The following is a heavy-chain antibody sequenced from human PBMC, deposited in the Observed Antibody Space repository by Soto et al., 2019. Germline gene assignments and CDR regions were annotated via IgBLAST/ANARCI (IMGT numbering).Heavy chain of an antibody. J-gene: IGHJ6*02. D-gene: IGHD2-15*01. CDR1: GFTFSSYA. CDR3: AKEVKDGYNYYGMDV. CDR2: ISGSGGST. Sequence: EVQLLESGGGLVQPGGSLRLACAAPGFTFSSYAMSWVRQAPGKGLEWVSAISGSGGSTYYADSVKGRFTISRDNSKNTLYLQMNSLRAEDTAVYYCAKEVKDGYNYYGMDVWGQGTTVTVSS. V-gene: IGHV3-23*01.